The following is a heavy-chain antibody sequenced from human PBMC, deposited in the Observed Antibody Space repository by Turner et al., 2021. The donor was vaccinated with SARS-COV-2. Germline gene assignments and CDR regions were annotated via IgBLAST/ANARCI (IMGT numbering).Heavy chain of an antibody. CDR1: GGAFSGYY. CDR2: INYSGNS. V-gene: IGHV4-34*01. D-gene: IGHD6-13*01. CDR3: ARGHILGSSWYYFEN. J-gene: IGHJ4*02. Sequence: QVQLQQWGAGVLKPSETLSLTCAVNGGAFSGYYWSWIRHPPGKGLEWIGQINYSGNSNYNPSLKSRVTISEDTTKKQVSLNLRSVTAADTAVYYCARGHILGSSWYYFENWGRGTLVTVSS.